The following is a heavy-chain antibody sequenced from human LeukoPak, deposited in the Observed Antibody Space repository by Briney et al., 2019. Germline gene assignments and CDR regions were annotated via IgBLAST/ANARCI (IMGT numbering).Heavy chain of an antibody. Sequence: SETLSLTCSVSGVSVSSGSNYWGWIRQPPGKTLGWIGSIYSSGSTYYNPSLKSRVLILIDTAKNHFSLNLSSVTAADTAVYYCARSDGYGLVGIWGQGTMVTVSS. V-gene: IGHV4-39*07. CDR2: IYSSGST. CDR1: GVSVSSGSNY. J-gene: IGHJ3*02. D-gene: IGHD3-10*01. CDR3: ARSDGYGLVGI.